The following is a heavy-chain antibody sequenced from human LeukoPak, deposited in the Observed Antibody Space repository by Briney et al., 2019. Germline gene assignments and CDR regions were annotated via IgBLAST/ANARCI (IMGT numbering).Heavy chain of an antibody. J-gene: IGHJ3*02. CDR2: IYPGDSDT. D-gene: IGHD6-13*01. V-gene: IGHV5-51*01. Sequence: GESLKISCKGSGYSFTSYWIGRVRQMPGKGLEWMGIIYPGDSDTRYSPSFQGQVTISADKSISTAYLQWSSLKASDTAMYYGARRGAAAGTFHAFDIWGQGKMVTVSS. CDR1: GYSFTSYW. CDR3: ARRGAAAGTFHAFDI.